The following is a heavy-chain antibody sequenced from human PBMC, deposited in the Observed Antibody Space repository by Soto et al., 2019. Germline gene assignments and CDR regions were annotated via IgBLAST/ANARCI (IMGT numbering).Heavy chain of an antibody. CDR2: ISGSGGST. CDR1: GFTFSSYA. D-gene: IGHD3-22*01. J-gene: IGHJ4*02. CDR3: AKSPTYYYDSSGYYLDY. V-gene: IGHV3-23*01. Sequence: PVGSLRLSCAASGFTFSSYAMSWVRQAPGKGLEWVSAISGSGGSTYYADSVKGRFTISRDNSKNTLYLQMNSLRAEDTAVYYCAKSPTYYYDSSGYYLDYWGQGTLVTV.